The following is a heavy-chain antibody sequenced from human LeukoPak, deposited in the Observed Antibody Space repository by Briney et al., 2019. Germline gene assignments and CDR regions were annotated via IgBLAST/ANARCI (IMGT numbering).Heavy chain of an antibody. J-gene: IGHJ4*02. D-gene: IGHD1-14*01. CDR3: ARGITLHFDY. CDR1: GGSISSGGYY. Sequence: SSQTLSLTCTVSGGSISSGGYYWSWIRQHPGKGLEWIGYIYYSGSTNYNPSLKSRVTISVDTSKNQFSLKLSSVTAADTAVYYCARGITLHFDYWGQGTLVTVSS. V-gene: IGHV4-61*08. CDR2: IYYSGST.